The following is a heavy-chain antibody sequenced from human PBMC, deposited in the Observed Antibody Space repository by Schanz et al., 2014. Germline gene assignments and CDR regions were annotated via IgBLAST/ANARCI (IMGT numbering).Heavy chain of an antibody. CDR3: ARDKGGYYPFDY. D-gene: IGHD3-22*01. CDR2: INQDGSDK. J-gene: IGHJ4*02. V-gene: IGHV3-7*01. CDR1: GFNFGDYY. Sequence: DVQLVESGGGLVQSGGSLRLSCAASGFNFGDYYMTWVPQAPGKGLVWVANINQDGSDKSYVDSVKGRFTISRDNAKNSLYLQMNSLRAEDTAVYYCARDKGGYYPFDYWGQGTLVTVSS.